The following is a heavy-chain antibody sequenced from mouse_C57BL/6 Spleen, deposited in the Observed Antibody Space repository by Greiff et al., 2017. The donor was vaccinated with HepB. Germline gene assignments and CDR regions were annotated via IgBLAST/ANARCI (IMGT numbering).Heavy chain of an antibody. CDR1: GFTFSDYG. D-gene: IGHD1-1*01. Sequence: EVMLVESGGGLVKPGGSLKLSCAASGFTFSDYGMHWVRQAPEKGLEWVAYISSGSSTIYYADTVKGRFTISRDNAKNTLFLQMTSLRSEDTAMYYCARHYGSSYLYYFDYWGQGTTLTVSS. CDR2: ISSGSSTI. V-gene: IGHV5-17*01. CDR3: ARHYGSSYLYYFDY. J-gene: IGHJ2*01.